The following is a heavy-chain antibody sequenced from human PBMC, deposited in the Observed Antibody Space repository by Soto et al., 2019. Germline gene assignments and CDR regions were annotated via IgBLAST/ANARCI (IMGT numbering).Heavy chain of an antibody. V-gene: IGHV3-23*01. CDR2: ISGSGGST. Sequence: GGSLRLSCAASGFTFSSYAMSWVRQAPGKGLEWVSAISGSGGSTYYADSVKGRFTISRDNSKNTLYLQMNSLRAEDTAVYYCAKAPQGYDILTGYPGLYDYWGQGTLVTGSS. CDR1: GFTFSSYA. J-gene: IGHJ4*02. CDR3: AKAPQGYDILTGYPGLYDY. D-gene: IGHD3-9*01.